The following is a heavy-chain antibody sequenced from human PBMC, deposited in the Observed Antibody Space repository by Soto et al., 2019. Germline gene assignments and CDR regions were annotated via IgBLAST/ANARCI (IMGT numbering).Heavy chain of an antibody. CDR2: IYYSGTT. Sequence: QVQLQVSGPGLVKPSETLTLTCTISNGSIGTNYWSCLRQPPGKPLEWIGHIYYSGTTNYNPSLKSRVTLSVDMSKSQFSLKLTSATAADTAVYYCARHRWTSGYYLVFDSWGQGTLVTVSS. CDR3: ARHRWTSGYYLVFDS. CDR1: NGSIGTNY. V-gene: IGHV4-59*08. J-gene: IGHJ4*02. D-gene: IGHD3-3*01.